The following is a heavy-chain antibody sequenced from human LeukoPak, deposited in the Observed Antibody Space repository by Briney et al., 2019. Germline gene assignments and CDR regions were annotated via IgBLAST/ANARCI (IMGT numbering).Heavy chain of an antibody. CDR1: GFTFSSYS. J-gene: IGHJ4*02. D-gene: IGHD2-15*01. CDR2: ISSSSSYI. CDR3: AKDIRSCSAGSCYSGSGPGDY. V-gene: IGHV3-21*04. Sequence: GGSLRLSCAASGFTFSSYSMNWVRQAPGKVLEWVSSISSSSSYIYYADSVKGRFTISRDNAKNSLYLQMNSLRHEDTAVYYCAKDIRSCSAGSCYSGSGPGDYWGQGTLVTVSS.